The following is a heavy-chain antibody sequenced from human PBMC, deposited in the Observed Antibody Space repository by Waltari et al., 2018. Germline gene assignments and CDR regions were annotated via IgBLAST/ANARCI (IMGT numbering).Heavy chain of an antibody. D-gene: IGHD2-2*01. J-gene: IGHJ3*02. V-gene: IGHV3-64D*06. CDR3: VKQYCSSMTCTTGAFDI. Sequence: EVQLVESGGGLVQPGGSLRLSCSASGFPFSNSFIPWVRQAPGKGLEYVSAISSNGGNTYYADSVKGRFTVSRDNSKNTLYLQMSSLRAEDTAVYYCVKQYCSSMTCTTGAFDIWGQGTRVTVSS. CDR2: ISSNGGNT. CDR1: GFPFSNSF.